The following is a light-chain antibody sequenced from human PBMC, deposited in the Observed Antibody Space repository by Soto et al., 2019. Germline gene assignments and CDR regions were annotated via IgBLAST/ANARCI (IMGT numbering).Light chain of an antibody. V-gene: IGKV3-20*01. CDR1: QSVSNRY. Sequence: EIVLTQSPGTLSLSPGERATLTCRASQSVSNRYLAWYQQKLGQAPRLLVYGATSRPTGIPDRFSGRGAGTDFTLTISRLEPEDFAVYYCQQYGSSPYTFGQGTKLEI. J-gene: IGKJ2*01. CDR2: GAT. CDR3: QQYGSSPYT.